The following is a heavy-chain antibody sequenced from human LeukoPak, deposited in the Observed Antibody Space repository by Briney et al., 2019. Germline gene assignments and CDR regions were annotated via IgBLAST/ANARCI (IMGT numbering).Heavy chain of an antibody. V-gene: IGHV3-23*01. CDR1: GFTFSSYA. CDR2: ISGSGGST. D-gene: IGHD3-10*01. CDR3: AKGNTPSYYYGSGTDYYFDY. J-gene: IGHJ4*02. Sequence: GGSLRLSCAASGFTFSSYAMSWVRQAPGKGLEWVSAISGSGGSTYYADSVKGRFTISRDNSKNTLYLQMNSLRAEDTAVYYCAKGNTPSYYYGSGTDYYFDYWGQGTLVTVSS.